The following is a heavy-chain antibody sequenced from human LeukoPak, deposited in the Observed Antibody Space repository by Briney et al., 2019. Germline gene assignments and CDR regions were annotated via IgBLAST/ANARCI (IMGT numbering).Heavy chain of an antibody. J-gene: IGHJ6*02. D-gene: IGHD7-27*01. CDR1: GGSFSGYY. CDR3: ARAVGNWAMNYYGMDV. CDR2: INHSGST. Sequence: PSETLSLTCAVNGGSFSGYYWSWIRQPPGKGLEWIGEINHSGSTNYNPSLKSRVTISVDTSKNQFSLKLSSVTAADTAVYYCARAVGNWAMNYYGMDVWGQGTTVTVSS. V-gene: IGHV4-34*01.